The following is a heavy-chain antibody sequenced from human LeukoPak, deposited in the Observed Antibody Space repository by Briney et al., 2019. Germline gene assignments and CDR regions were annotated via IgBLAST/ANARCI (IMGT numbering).Heavy chain of an antibody. CDR1: GYSFTSFW. CDR2: IDPSDSYT. J-gene: IGHJ4*02. V-gene: IGHV5-10-1*01. CDR3: ARESGYDSDY. D-gene: IGHD5-12*01. Sequence: GESLKISCKGSGYSFTSFWITWVRQVPGKGLEWMGKIDPSDSYTNYSPSFQGHVTISADKSISTAYLQWSSLKASDTAMYYCARESGYDSDYWGQGTLVTVSS.